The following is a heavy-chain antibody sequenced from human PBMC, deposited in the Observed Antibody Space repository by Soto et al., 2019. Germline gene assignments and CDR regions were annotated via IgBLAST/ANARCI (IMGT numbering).Heavy chain of an antibody. CDR3: AKGRAYDNLNWFDP. CDR2: ISGGGGGT. J-gene: IGHJ5*02. V-gene: IGHV3-23*01. Sequence: EVQLLESGGDLVQPGGSLRLSCAASGFTFSNYAMSWVRQAPGKGLEWVSTISGGGGGTYYADSVKGRFTISRDKSKNTLYMQLNSRRAEDTAVYYCAKGRAYDNLNWFDPWGQGTLVTVSS. CDR1: GFTFSNYA. D-gene: IGHD3-9*01.